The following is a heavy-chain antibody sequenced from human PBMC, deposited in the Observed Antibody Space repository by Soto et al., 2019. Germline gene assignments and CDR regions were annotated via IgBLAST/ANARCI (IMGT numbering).Heavy chain of an antibody. CDR2: ISPYNNNT. V-gene: IGHV1-18*04. J-gene: IGHJ4*02. CDR3: ARDRRGLRSPYFGSQYFDS. CDR1: GYTFTRDG. D-gene: IGHD1-26*01. Sequence: QVQLVQSGLEVKKPGASVKVSCKTSGYTFTRDGLSWVRQAPGQGLEWMGWISPYNNNTKSAQRFQGRVTMTTDTSTNTVYMELTSLTSADTAVYYCARDRRGLRSPYFGSQYFDSWGQGTLVTVSS.